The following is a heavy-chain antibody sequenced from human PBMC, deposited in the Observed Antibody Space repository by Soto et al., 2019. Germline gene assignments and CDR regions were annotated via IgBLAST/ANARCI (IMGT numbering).Heavy chain of an antibody. CDR3: ARGGTPIDY. V-gene: IGHV4-31*03. J-gene: IGHJ4*02. D-gene: IGHD3-16*01. CDR1: GDSITSGVHY. CDR2: IFYSGPT. Sequence: PSETLSLTCTVSGDSITSGVHYWSWIRQLPGKGLEWIGYIFYSGPTYYNPSLKSRVAISVDTSKNQFSLKLNSVTAADTAVYYCARGGTPIDYGGQGTLVTVSS.